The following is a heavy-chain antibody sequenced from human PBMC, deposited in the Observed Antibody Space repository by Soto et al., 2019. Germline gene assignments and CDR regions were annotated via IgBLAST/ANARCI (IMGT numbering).Heavy chain of an antibody. CDR3: ARDLWVEPELYYYGMDV. V-gene: IGHV4-30-4*02. CDR2: IFYSGTT. Sequence: SDTLSLTXTVSGDTISSADSYWSWIRQTPGKGLEWIGHIFYSGTTYYNPSLKSRLTISVDTSKNHFSLRLTSVTAADTAVYYCARDLWVEPELYYYGMDVWGQGTTVTVSS. D-gene: IGHD1-1*01. CDR1: GDTISSADSY. J-gene: IGHJ6*02.